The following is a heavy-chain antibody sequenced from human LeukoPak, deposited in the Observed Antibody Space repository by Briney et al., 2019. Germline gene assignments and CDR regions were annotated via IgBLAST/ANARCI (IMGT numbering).Heavy chain of an antibody. V-gene: IGHV3-23*01. CDR1: GFLFSSYG. D-gene: IGHD6-19*01. CDR3: AKDGGIAVADTGGYFDY. CDR2: ISGSGGST. J-gene: IGHJ4*02. Sequence: GGSLRLSCTASGFLFSSYGMNWVRQAPGKGLEWVSAISGSGGSTFYADSVQGRFTISRDNAKNSLYLQMNSLRAEDTAVYYCAKDGGIAVADTGGYFDYWGQGTLVTVSS.